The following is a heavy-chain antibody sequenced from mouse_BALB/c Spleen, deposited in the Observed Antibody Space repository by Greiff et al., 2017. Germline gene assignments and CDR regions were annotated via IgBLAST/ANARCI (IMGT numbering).Heavy chain of an antibody. CDR3: ANYYGSGWFAY. J-gene: IGHJ3*01. D-gene: IGHD1-1*01. Sequence: QVQLQQPGAELVKPGASVKLSCKASGYTFTSYWMHWVKQRPGQGLEWIGEINPSNGRTNYNEKFKSKATLTVDKSSSTAYMQLSSLTSEDSAVYYCANYYGSGWFAYWGQGTLVTVSA. V-gene: IGHV1S81*02. CDR1: GYTFTSYW. CDR2: INPSNGRT.